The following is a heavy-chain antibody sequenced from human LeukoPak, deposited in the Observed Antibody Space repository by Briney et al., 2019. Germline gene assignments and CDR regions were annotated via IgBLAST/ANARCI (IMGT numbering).Heavy chain of an antibody. J-gene: IGHJ4*02. CDR1: GYIFTSYW. Sequence: GESLKISCKGSGYIFTSYWIGWVRQMPGKGLEWMGIIYPGDSDTRYSPSFQGQVTISADKSISTACLQWSSLKASDTAIYYCASEYCSGGNCYFDYWGQGTLVTVSS. D-gene: IGHD2-15*01. V-gene: IGHV5-51*01. CDR2: IYPGDSDT. CDR3: ASEYCSGGNCYFDY.